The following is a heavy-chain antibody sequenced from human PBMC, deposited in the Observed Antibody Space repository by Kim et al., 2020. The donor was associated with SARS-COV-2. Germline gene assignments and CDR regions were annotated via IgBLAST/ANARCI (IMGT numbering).Heavy chain of an antibody. CDR2: INHSGRT. D-gene: IGHD3-10*01. Sequence: SETLSLTCAVYGGSFSGYYWSWIRQPPGKGLEWIGEINHSGRTNYNPSLKSRVTISVDTSKNQFSLKLNSVTAADTAVYYCARRLSNTSGWGSHYCDLWGQGTLGTVSS. V-gene: IGHV4-34*01. CDR1: GGSFSGYY. CDR3: ARRLSNTSGWGSHYCDL. J-gene: IGHJ4*02.